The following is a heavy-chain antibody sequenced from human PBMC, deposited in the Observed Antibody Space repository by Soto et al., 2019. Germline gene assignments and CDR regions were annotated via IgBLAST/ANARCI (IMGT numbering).Heavy chain of an antibody. Sequence: VAVIWYDGSNKYYADSVKGRFTISRDNSKNTLYLQMNSLRAEDTAVYYCARGPYSSGWYLYFQHWGQGTLVTVSS. CDR2: IWYDGSNK. D-gene: IGHD6-19*01. V-gene: IGHV3-33*01. J-gene: IGHJ1*01. CDR3: ARGPYSSGWYLYFQH.